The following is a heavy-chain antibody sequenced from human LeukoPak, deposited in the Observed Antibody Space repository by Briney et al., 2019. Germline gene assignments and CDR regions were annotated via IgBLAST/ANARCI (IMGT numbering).Heavy chain of an antibody. CDR1: GGSISSSY. V-gene: IGHV4-59*08. D-gene: IGHD6-19*01. CDR2: IYYSGST. CDR3: ARRGGVAGALDY. J-gene: IGHJ4*02. Sequence: PSETLSLTCTVSGGSISSSYWSWIRQPPGKGLDWIGYIYYSGSTNYNPSLKSRVTISVDTSKNQFSLKLSSVTAADTAVYYCARRGGVAGALDYWGQGTLVTVSS.